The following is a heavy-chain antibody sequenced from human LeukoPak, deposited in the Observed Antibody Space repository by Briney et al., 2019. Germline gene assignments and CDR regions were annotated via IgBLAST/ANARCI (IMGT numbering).Heavy chain of an antibody. CDR1: GYTFTSYG. D-gene: IGHD2-21*02. Sequence: ASVKVSCKASGYTFTSYGISWVRQAPGQGLEWMGWISAYNGNINYAQELQGRVTMTTDTSTSTAYMELRSLRSDDTAVYYCAREVVTAIQYYFDYWGQGTLVTVSS. J-gene: IGHJ4*02. CDR3: AREVVTAIQYYFDY. V-gene: IGHV1-18*01. CDR2: ISAYNGNI.